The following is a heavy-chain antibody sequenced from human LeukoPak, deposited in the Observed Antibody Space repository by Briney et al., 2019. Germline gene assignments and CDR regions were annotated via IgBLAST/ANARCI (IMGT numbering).Heavy chain of an antibody. Sequence: SETLSLTXAVYGGSFSGYYWSWIRQPPGKGLEWIGEINHSGSTNYNPSLKSRVTISVDTSKNQFSLKLSSVTAADTAVYYCARARYYDSSGYQKGAFDIWGQGTMVTVSS. CDR1: GGSFSGYY. V-gene: IGHV4-34*01. CDR3: ARARYYDSSGYQKGAFDI. J-gene: IGHJ3*02. CDR2: INHSGST. D-gene: IGHD3-22*01.